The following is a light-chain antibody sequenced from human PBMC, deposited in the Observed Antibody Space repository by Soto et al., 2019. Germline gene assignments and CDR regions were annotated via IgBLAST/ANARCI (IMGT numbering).Light chain of an antibody. Sequence: EIVLTQSPGTLSLSPGERATLSCRASQSVSNNYLAWYQQKPGQAPRLLIYGASSRATGIPDRFTGSGSGTDFTLPISSLEPKDFAVFYCQQYGSSPTWTFGQGTKVEI. CDR2: GAS. V-gene: IGKV3-20*01. J-gene: IGKJ1*01. CDR3: QQYGSSPTWT. CDR1: QSVSNNY.